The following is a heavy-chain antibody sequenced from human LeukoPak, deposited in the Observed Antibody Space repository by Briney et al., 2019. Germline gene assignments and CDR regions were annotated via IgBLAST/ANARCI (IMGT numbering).Heavy chain of an antibody. V-gene: IGHV1-2*06. CDR2: ITPNSGDT. D-gene: IGHD2-15*01. CDR3: SRGEGYCSAGTCECTDY. Sequence: GASVKVSCKASGYTFTDYYIHSVRQAPGQRLEWMGRITPNSGDTNYAPQSQGRVTMTRDTSTSTAYMELSRLRSDDTAVYDCSRGEGYCSAGTCECTDYWGQGTLVTVSS. CDR1: GYTFTDYY. J-gene: IGHJ4*02.